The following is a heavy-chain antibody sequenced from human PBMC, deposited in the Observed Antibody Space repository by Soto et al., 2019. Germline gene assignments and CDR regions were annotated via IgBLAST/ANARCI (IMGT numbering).Heavy chain of an antibody. J-gene: IGHJ4*02. CDR3: ARHPPGYSNFDY. CDR1: GGSISSYY. D-gene: IGHD4-4*01. CDR2: IYYSGST. Sequence: SETLSLTCTVSGGSISSYYWSWIRQPPGKGLEWIGYIYYSGSTNYNPSLKSRVTISVDTSKNQFSLKLSSVTAADTAVYYCARHPPGYSNFDYWGQGTLVTVSS. V-gene: IGHV4-59*08.